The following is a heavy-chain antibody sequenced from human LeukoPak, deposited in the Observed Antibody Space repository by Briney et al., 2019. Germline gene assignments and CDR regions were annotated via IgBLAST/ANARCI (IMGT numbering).Heavy chain of an antibody. J-gene: IGHJ5*02. D-gene: IGHD6-13*01. V-gene: IGHV1-46*01. CDR2: INPSGGST. CDR3: ARDRIAAAGTNWFDP. Sequence: ASVKVSCKASGYTFTSYYMHWVRQAPGQGLEWMGIINPSGGSTSYAQKFQGRVTITRNTSISTAYMELSSLRSDDTAVYYCARDRIAAAGTNWFDPWGQGTLVTVSS. CDR1: GYTFTSYY.